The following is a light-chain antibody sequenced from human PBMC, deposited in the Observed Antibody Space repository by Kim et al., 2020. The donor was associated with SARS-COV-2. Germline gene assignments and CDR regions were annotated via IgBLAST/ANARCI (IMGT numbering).Light chain of an antibody. J-gene: IGLJ3*02. CDR2: EDN. CDR3: QSYDSSNWV. Sequence: GKTVTISCTRSSGSIASNYVQWYQQRPGSAPTTVIYEDNQRPSGVPDRFSGSIDSSSNSASLTISGLKTEYEADYYCQSYDSSNWVFGGGTQLTVL. CDR1: SGSIASNY. V-gene: IGLV6-57*03.